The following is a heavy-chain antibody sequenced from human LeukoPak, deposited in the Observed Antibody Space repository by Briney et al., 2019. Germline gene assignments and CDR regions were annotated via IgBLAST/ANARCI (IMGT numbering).Heavy chain of an antibody. V-gene: IGHV3-21*01. J-gene: IGHJ4*02. D-gene: IGHD5-18*01. CDR3: ARVQETWIQLWPTDY. Sequence: PGRSLTLSCTASGYTFSSYAMQWVRQAPGKGLEWVSSISSSSSYIYYAGSVKGRFTISRDNAKNSLYLQMNSLRAEDTAVYYCARVQETWIQLWPTDYWGQGTLVTVSS. CDR1: GYTFSSYA. CDR2: ISSSSSYI.